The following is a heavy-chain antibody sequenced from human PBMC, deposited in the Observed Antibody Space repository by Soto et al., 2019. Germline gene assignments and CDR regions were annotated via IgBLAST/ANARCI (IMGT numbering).Heavy chain of an antibody. CDR2: ISGSGSSK. CDR3: ARDPNPSPRDFYDGRGLFDY. Sequence: PVGSLRLCHAASGFTCSAYAMRCVRQAQEKRLEWVSAISGSGSSKYYADYVKGRFTISRDNSKNTLYLQTTSLKAEDTAAYYLARDPNPSPRDFYDGRGLFDYWGQGTLVPVSS. V-gene: IGHV3-23*01. CDR1: GFTCSAYA. D-gene: IGHD3-22*01. J-gene: IGHJ4*02.